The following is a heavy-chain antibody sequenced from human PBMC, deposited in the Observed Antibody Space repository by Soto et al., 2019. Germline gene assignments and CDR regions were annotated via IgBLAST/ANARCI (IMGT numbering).Heavy chain of an antibody. CDR1: GFPFDDYA. J-gene: IGHJ1*01. V-gene: IGHV3-9*01. CDR2: INWNSGSI. CDR3: VKDESINWYSGHFRH. Sequence: GGSLRLSCAASGFPFDDYAMHWVRQVPGKGLEWVSGINWNSGSIGYADSVKGRFAISRDNAKNSLHLQMNSLRAEDTAFYYCVKDESINWYSGHFRHWGQGTLVTVLL. D-gene: IGHD6-13*01.